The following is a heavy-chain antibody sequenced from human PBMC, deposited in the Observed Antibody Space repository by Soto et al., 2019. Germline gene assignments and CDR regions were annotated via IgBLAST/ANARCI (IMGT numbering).Heavy chain of an antibody. J-gene: IGHJ4*02. CDR3: ARGEGQFDTTGSYYVY. Sequence: ASVKVSCKASGGTFSSYAISWVRQAPGQGLEWMGWIHPNNGGTNYAQKFQGRVTMTRDTSISTAYMELSRPTSDDTAVYYCARGEGQFDTTGSYYVYWGQGSLVTVSS. D-gene: IGHD3-22*01. CDR2: IHPNNGGT. V-gene: IGHV1-2*02. CDR1: GGTFSSYA.